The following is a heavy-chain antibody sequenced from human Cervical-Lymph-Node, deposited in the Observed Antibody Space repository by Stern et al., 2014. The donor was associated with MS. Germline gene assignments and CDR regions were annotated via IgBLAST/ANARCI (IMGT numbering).Heavy chain of an antibody. Sequence: QLVESGPEVKQPGTSVKVSCKASGFTFTSSAVQWVRQARGQRLEWIGWIVVGSGNTNYAQKFQERVTITRDMSTSTAYMELSSLRSEDTAVYYCAAEPMYYSDSVGAFDIWGQGTMVTVSS. V-gene: IGHV1-58*01. CDR2: IVVGSGNT. CDR3: AAEPMYYSDSVGAFDI. D-gene: IGHD3-22*01. J-gene: IGHJ3*02. CDR1: GFTFTSSA.